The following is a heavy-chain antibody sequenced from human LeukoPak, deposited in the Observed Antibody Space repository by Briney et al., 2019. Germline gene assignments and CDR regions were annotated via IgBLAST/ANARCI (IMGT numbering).Heavy chain of an antibody. CDR1: GYTFTSYD. V-gene: IGHV1-8*01. J-gene: IGHJ6*02. CDR3: ARTVAAAGTGGYVYYYYYGMDV. Sequence: ASVTVSCKASGYTFTSYDINWVRQATGQGLEWMGWMNPNSGNTGYAQKFQGRVTMTRNTSISTAYMELSSLRSEDTAVYYCARTVAAAGTGGYVYYYYYGMDVWGQGTTVTVSS. D-gene: IGHD6-13*01. CDR2: MNPNSGNT.